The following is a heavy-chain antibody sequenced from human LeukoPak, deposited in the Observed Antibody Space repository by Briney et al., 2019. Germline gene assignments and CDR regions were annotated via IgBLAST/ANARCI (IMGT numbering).Heavy chain of an antibody. CDR1: GFTFSSHA. D-gene: IGHD6-6*01. V-gene: IGHV3-23*01. CDR2: ISGNGGST. Sequence: GGSLRLSCAATGFTFSSHAMSWVRQAPGKGLEWVSGISGNGGSTYYADSVKGRFTISRDNSKYTLYLQMNSLRGEDTAIYYCARKEGYSTSSSDYWGQGTLVTVSS. J-gene: IGHJ4*02. CDR3: ARKEGYSTSSSDY.